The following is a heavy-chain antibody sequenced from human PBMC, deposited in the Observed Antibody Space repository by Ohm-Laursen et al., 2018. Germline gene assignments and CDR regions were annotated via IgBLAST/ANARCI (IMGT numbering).Heavy chain of an antibody. CDR1: RFILSTDG. CDR2: INPSSGSA. Sequence: ASVKVSCKASRFILSTDGIIWVRQAPGQGLEWMAIINPSSGSATYAQDFQGRVTMTRDTSTSIVYMGLSTLRSEDTALYYCARSRYMDVWGQGTTVTVSS. V-gene: IGHV1-46*01. J-gene: IGHJ6*03. CDR3: ARSRYMDV.